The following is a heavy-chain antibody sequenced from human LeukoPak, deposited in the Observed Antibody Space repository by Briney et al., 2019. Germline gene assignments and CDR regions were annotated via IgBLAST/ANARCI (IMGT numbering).Heavy chain of an antibody. CDR3: ARLPSQWEPLSVDY. V-gene: IGHV4-39*01. CDR1: GGSISSTSYY. D-gene: IGHD1-26*01. Sequence: SETLSLTCTASGGSISSTSYYWGWIRQPPGKGLECIATIYYSGSTYYNPSLKSRVTISVDTSKNQFSLKLNSVTAADTAVYYCARLPSQWEPLSVDYWGQGTLVTVSS. J-gene: IGHJ4*02. CDR2: IYYSGST.